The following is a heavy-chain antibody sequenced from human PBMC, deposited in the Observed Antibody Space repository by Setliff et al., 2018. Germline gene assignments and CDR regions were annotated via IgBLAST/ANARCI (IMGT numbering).Heavy chain of an antibody. Sequence: SETLSLTCTVSGGSISSGDYYWSWIRQPPGKGLELIGYIYYSGSTYYNPSLKSRVTISVDTSKNQFSLKLSSVTAADTAVYYCAGSTYYYGSGTYSASDYWGQGTLVTVSS. CDR2: IYYSGST. CDR1: GGSISSGDYY. D-gene: IGHD3-10*01. CDR3: AGSTYYYGSGTYSASDY. V-gene: IGHV4-30-4*08. J-gene: IGHJ4*02.